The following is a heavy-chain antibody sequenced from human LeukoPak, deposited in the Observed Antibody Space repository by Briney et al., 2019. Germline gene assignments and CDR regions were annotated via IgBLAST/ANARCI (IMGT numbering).Heavy chain of an antibody. Sequence: GESLKISCKGSGYSINNYWIAWVRPMPGKGLEWMGIIYPADSDIRYSPSFQGQVTISADKSISTTYLQWNSLKASDTAMYYCARQEYCSGASCYTWFDPWGQGTLFTVSS. D-gene: IGHD2-15*01. J-gene: IGHJ5*02. CDR3: ARQEYCSGASCYTWFDP. V-gene: IGHV5-51*01. CDR2: IYPADSDI. CDR1: GYSINNYW.